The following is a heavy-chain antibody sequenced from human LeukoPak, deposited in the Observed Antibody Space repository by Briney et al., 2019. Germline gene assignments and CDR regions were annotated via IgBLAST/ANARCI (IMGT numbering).Heavy chain of an antibody. CDR3: ACDSFNAFDI. CDR2: IYTSGST. J-gene: IGHJ3*02. CDR1: GGSISSGSYY. V-gene: IGHV4-61*02. Sequence: SETLSLTCTVSGGSISSGSYYWSWIRQPAGKGLEWIGRIYTSGSTNYNPSLKSRVTISVDTSKNQFSLKLSSVTAADTAVYYCACDSFNAFDIWGQGTMVTVSS.